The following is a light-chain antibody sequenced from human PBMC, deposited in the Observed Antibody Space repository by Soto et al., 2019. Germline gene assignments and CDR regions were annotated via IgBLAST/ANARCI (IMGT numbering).Light chain of an antibody. CDR2: EVT. Sequence: QSVLTPPASVSGYPGQSIAISCTGSSSDVGIYNYVSWYQQHPGKVPKLIIYEVTNRPSGVSNRFSGSKSGNTASLTISGLQAEDEADYCCSSYTTSSTRVFGTGTKVTVL. V-gene: IGLV2-14*01. CDR3: SSYTTSSTRV. J-gene: IGLJ1*01. CDR1: SSDVGIYNY.